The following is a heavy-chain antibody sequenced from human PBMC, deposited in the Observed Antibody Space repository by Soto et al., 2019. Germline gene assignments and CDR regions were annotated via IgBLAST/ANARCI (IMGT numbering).Heavy chain of an antibody. D-gene: IGHD3-9*01. J-gene: IGHJ4*02. V-gene: IGHV4-59*06. CDR3: ARWRSSSAYFDWLLYGDY. Sequence: PSETLSLTCTVSGGSISSYYWSWIRQHPGKGLEWIGYIYYSGSTYYNPSLKSRVTISVDTSKNQFSLKLSSVTAADTAVYYCARWRSSSAYFDWLLYGDYWGQGTLVTVSS. CDR2: IYYSGST. CDR1: GGSISSYY.